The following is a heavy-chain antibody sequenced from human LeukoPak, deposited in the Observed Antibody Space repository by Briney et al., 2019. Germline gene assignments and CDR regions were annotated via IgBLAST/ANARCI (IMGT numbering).Heavy chain of an antibody. D-gene: IGHD1-26*01. CDR3: ARDPYSGSYGDYYYYYMDV. Sequence: GGSLRLSCAASGFTVSRNYMNWVRQAPGKGLEWVSSITSTSSYIYYADSVKGRFTISRDNAENSLYLQMNSLRAEDTAVYYCARDPYSGSYGDYYYYYMDVWGKGTTVTISS. J-gene: IGHJ6*03. CDR1: GFTVSRNY. V-gene: IGHV3-21*01. CDR2: ITSTSSYI.